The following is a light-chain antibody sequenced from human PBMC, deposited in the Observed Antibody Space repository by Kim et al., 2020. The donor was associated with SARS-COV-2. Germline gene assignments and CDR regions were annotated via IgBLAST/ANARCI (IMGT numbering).Light chain of an antibody. V-gene: IGKV1-39*01. CDR1: QSISSY. CDR3: QQSHNLPWT. CDR2: AAS. J-gene: IGKJ1*01. Sequence: ASVGDRVTITCRASQSISSYLNWYQHKPGKAPKLLLYAASNLDTGVPSRFGGNGSGTDFTLTISNLQPEDFATYYCQQSHNLPWTFGQGTKVDIK.